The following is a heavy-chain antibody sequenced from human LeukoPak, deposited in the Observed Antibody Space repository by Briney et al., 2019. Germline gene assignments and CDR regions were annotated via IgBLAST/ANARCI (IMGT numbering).Heavy chain of an antibody. Sequence: ASVKVSCKASGYTFTSYYMHWVRQAPGQGLEWMGIINPSGGSTSYAQKFQGRVTMTRDTSTSTVYMELSSLRSEDTAVHYCAREWEQLGPYYGMDVWGQGTTVTVSS. V-gene: IGHV1-46*01. J-gene: IGHJ6*02. CDR1: GYTFTSYY. D-gene: IGHD6-13*01. CDR2: INPSGGST. CDR3: AREWEQLGPYYGMDV.